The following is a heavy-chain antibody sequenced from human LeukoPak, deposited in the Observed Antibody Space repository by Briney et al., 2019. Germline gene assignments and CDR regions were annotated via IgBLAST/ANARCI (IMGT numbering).Heavy chain of an antibody. J-gene: IGHJ4*02. D-gene: IGHD6-13*01. CDR2: IYHSGTA. V-gene: IGHV4-59*01. Sequence: SETLSLTCTVSGGSISSYYWSWIRQPPGKGLEWIGYIYHSGTANYNPSLKSRVTISVDTSKNQFSLKLSSVTAADTAVYYCARGMYIAAAQYGYWGQGTLVTVSS. CDR3: ARGMYIAAAQYGY. CDR1: GGSISSYY.